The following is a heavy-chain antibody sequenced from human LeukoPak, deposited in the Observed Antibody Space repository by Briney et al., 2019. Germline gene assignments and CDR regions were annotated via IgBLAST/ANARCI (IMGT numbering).Heavy chain of an antibody. V-gene: IGHV3-33*08. CDR2: IWYDGSNK. J-gene: IGHJ4*02. Sequence: SGGSLRLSCAASGFTFSSYGMHWVRQAPGKGLEWVAVIWYDGSNKYYADSVKGRFTISRDNSKNTLYLQMNSLRAEDTAVYYCARGAGSDSYFDYWGQGTLVTVSS. CDR3: ARGAGSDSYFDY. CDR1: GFTFSSYG. D-gene: IGHD5-12*01.